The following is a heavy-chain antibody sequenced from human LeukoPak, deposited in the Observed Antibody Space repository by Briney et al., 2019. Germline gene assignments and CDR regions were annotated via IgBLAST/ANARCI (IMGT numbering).Heavy chain of an antibody. CDR2: INHSGST. Sequence: SETLSLTCAVYGGSFSGYYWSWIRQPPGKGLEWIREINHSGSTNYNPSLKSRVTISVDTSKNQFSLKLSSVTAADTAVYYCARVTREDVFDIWGQGTMVTVSS. V-gene: IGHV4-34*01. CDR1: GGSFSGYY. D-gene: IGHD1-26*01. J-gene: IGHJ3*02. CDR3: ARVTREDVFDI.